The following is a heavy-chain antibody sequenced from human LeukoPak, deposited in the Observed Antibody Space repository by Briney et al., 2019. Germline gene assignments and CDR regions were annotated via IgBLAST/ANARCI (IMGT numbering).Heavy chain of an antibody. CDR3: ASGRGIAAAGKVSGWFDP. Sequence: SETLSLTCAVYGGSFSGYYWSWIRQPPGKRLEWIGEINHSGSTNYNPSLKSRVTISVDTSKNQFSLKLSSVTAADTAVYYCASGRGIAAAGKVSGWFDPWGQGTLVTVSS. CDR2: INHSGST. V-gene: IGHV4-34*01. CDR1: GGSFSGYY. D-gene: IGHD6-13*01. J-gene: IGHJ5*02.